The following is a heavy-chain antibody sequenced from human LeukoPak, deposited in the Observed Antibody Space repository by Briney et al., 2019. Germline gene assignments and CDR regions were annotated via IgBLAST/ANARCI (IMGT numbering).Heavy chain of an antibody. CDR1: GGAISSSSYY. CDR2: IYYSGST. J-gene: IGHJ5*02. CDR3: ATSGSMNWFDP. V-gene: IGHV4-39*01. Sequence: SETLSLTCTVSGGAISSSSYYWGWIRQPPGKGLEWIGSIYYSGSTYYNPSLKSRVTISVDTSKNQFSLKLSSVTAADTAVYYCATSGSMNWFDPWGQGTLVTVSS. D-gene: IGHD1-26*01.